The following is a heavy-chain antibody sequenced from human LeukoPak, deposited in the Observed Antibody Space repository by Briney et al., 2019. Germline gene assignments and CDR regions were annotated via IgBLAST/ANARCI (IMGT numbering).Heavy chain of an antibody. J-gene: IGHJ6*02. CDR3: AGGAGVYYYGMDV. Sequence: GGSLRLSCAASGFTFSNYGLSWVRQAPGKGLEWVSALSGGGSATYYADSVKGRFTISRDNSKNTLFLQMKTLRADDTAVYYCAGGAGVYYYGMDVWGQGTSVTVSS. V-gene: IGHV3-23*01. CDR2: LSGGGSAT. CDR1: GFTFSNYG.